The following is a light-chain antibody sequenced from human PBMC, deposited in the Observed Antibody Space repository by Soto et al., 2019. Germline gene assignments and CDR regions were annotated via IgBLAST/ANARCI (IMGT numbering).Light chain of an antibody. V-gene: IGKV3-15*01. CDR1: QSVSSN. CDR2: GAS. J-gene: IGKJ4*01. CDR3: QQYNNWPPLT. Sequence: EIVMTQSPATLSVSPGERATLSCRASQSVSSNLAWYQHKPGQAPRLLIYGASTRTTGIPARFSGSGSGTEFTLTISSLQSEDFAVYYFQQYNNWPPLTFGGGTKVEIK.